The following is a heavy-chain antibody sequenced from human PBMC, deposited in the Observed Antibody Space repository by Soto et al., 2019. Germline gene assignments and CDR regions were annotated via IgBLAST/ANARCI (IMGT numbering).Heavy chain of an antibody. CDR2: IYHDGST. Sequence: PSETLSLTCAVSGASISTINCWSWVRQPPGMGLEWIGEIYHDGSTNYNPSLKSRISMSLDKSKNEFSLKLSSVTAADTAVYYCARGGSSNWLRIFHQLGQGTLVTVSS. CDR1: GASISTINC. D-gene: IGHD6-13*01. CDR3: ARGGSSNWLRIFHQ. J-gene: IGHJ1*01. V-gene: IGHV4-4*02.